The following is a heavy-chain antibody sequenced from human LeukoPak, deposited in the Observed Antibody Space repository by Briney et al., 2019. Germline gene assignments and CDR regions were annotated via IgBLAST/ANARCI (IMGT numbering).Heavy chain of an antibody. Sequence: GASLRLSCAASGFTFSSYAMSWVRQAPGKGLEWVSAISGSGGSTYYADSVKGRFTISRDNSKNTLYLQMNSLRAEDTAVYYCARDSSGYYLGTFDYWGQGTLVTVSS. J-gene: IGHJ4*02. CDR1: GFTFSSYA. CDR3: ARDSSGYYLGTFDY. V-gene: IGHV3-23*01. CDR2: ISGSGGST. D-gene: IGHD3-22*01.